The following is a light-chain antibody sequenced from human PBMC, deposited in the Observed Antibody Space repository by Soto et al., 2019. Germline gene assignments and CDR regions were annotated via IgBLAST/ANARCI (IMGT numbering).Light chain of an antibody. V-gene: IGLV2-11*01. CDR1: SSDVGGSTY. CDR3: RVYAGSYTLGV. Sequence: QSVLTLPRSVSGSPGQSVTISCTGTSSDVGGSTYVSWYQQHPGKAPKLMIYDVSKRPSGVPDRFSGSKSGNTASLTISGLQAEDEADYYCRVYAGSYTLGVFGTGTKVTVL. J-gene: IGLJ1*01. CDR2: DVS.